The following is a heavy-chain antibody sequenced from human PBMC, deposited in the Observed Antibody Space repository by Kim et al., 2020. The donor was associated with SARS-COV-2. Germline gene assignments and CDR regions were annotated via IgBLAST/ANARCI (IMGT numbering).Heavy chain of an antibody. J-gene: IGHJ6*02. Sequence: SQTLSLTCAISGDSVSRNTAAWNWIRQSPARGLEWLGRTYFRSQWFNDYAASVKSRITISPDTSKNQFSLQLNSVTPDDAAVYYCADGYGMHVWGQGTTVTVSS. CDR1: GDSVSRNTAA. V-gene: IGHV6-1*01. CDR2: TYFRSQWFN. CDR3: ADGYGMHV.